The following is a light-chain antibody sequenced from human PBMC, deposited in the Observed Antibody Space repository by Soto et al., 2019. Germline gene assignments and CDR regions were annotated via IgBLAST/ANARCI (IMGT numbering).Light chain of an antibody. CDR3: CSSGGSPTYV. Sequence: QSALTQPASVSGSPGQSITISCTGTSSNVVSYNLVSWYQQHPGKAPKLMIFEVNKRPSGVSNRFSGSKSGNTASLTISGLKVEDEADYYCCSSGGSPTYVFGTGTKVTVL. CDR2: EVN. J-gene: IGLJ1*01. CDR1: SSNVVSYNL. V-gene: IGLV2-23*02.